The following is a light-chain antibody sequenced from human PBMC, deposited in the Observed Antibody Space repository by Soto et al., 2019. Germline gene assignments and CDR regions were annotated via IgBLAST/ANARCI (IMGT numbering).Light chain of an antibody. CDR2: LNSDGSH. CDR1: SGHSSYA. J-gene: IGLJ3*02. CDR3: QTWATGILV. V-gene: IGLV4-69*01. Sequence: QSVLTQSPSASASLGASVKLTCTLSSGHSSYAIAWHQQQPEKGPRFSMKLNSDGSHSKGDGIPDRFSGSSSGTERYLTISSLQSEDEADYYCQTWATGILVFGGGTKLTVL.